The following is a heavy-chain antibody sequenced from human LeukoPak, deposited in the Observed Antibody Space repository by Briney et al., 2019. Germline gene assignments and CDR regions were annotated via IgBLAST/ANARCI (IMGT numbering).Heavy chain of an antibody. Sequence: PGGSLRLSCAASGFTFSSYGMHWVRQAPGKGLEWVAVISYDGSNKYYADSVKGRFTISRDNSKNTLYLQMNSLRAEDTAVYYCAKDDPITIFGVVILGYGMDVWGQGTTSPSP. D-gene: IGHD3-3*01. CDR2: ISYDGSNK. V-gene: IGHV3-30*18. J-gene: IGHJ6*02. CDR1: GFTFSSYG. CDR3: AKDDPITIFGVVILGYGMDV.